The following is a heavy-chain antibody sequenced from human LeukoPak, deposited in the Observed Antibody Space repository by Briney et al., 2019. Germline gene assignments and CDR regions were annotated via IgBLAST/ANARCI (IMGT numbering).Heavy chain of an antibody. D-gene: IGHD1-26*01. J-gene: IGHJ4*02. CDR2: ISGSGGST. CDR1: GFTFSTYA. Sequence: GGSLRLSCAASGFTFSTYAMSWVRQAPGKGLEWVSAISGSGGSTYYADSVKGRFTISRDNSKNTLYLQMNSLRAEDTALYYCAKILRSGSPDAPSDYWGQGTLVTVSS. CDR3: AKILRSGSPDAPSDY. V-gene: IGHV3-23*01.